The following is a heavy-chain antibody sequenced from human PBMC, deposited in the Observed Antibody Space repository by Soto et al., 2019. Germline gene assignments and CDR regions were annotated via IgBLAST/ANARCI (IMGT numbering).Heavy chain of an antibody. CDR3: ARLDRYFDWLPTNYGMDV. J-gene: IGHJ6*02. CDR1: GGSSSSSSYY. CDR2: IYYSGST. D-gene: IGHD3-9*01. Sequence: SETLSLTCTVSGGSSSSSSYYWGWIRQPPGKGLEWIGSIYYSGSTYYNPSLKSRVTISVDTSKNQFSLKLSSVTAADTAVYYCARLDRYFDWLPTNYGMDVWGQGTTVTVSS. V-gene: IGHV4-39*01.